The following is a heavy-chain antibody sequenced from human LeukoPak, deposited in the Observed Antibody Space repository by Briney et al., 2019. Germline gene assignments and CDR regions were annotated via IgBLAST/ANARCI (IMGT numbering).Heavy chain of an antibody. Sequence: PGGSLRLSCAASGFTFSSYSMNWVRQAPGKGLEWVSSISSSSSYIYYADSVKGRFTISRDNAKNSLYLQMNSLRAEDTAVYYCARVVEGATDFDYWGQGTLVTVSS. J-gene: IGHJ4*02. CDR2: ISSSSSYI. V-gene: IGHV3-21*01. CDR1: GFTFSSYS. D-gene: IGHD1-26*01. CDR3: ARVVEGATDFDY.